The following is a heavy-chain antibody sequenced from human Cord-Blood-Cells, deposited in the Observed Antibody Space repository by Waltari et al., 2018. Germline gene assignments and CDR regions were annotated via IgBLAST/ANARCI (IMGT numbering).Heavy chain of an antibody. CDR1: GGSFSGYY. CDR2: INHRGST. V-gene: IGHV4-34*01. J-gene: IGHJ2*01. D-gene: IGHD6-13*01. CDR3: ARREVNSSSWTVDL. Sequence: QVQLQQWGAGLLKPSETLSLTCAVYGGSFSGYYWSWIRQPPGKGLEWIGEINHRGSTHYNPSLKRRVPISVDTSKNQFSLKLSSVTAADTAVYYCARREVNSSSWTVDLWGRGTLVTVSS.